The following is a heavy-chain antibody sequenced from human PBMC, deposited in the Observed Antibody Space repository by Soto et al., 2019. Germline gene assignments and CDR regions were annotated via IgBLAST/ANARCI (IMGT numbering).Heavy chain of an antibody. CDR1: GFTLCSYW. CDR3: ARSYYDSSGYSDAFDI. Sequence: GVSLRLSCAASGFTLCSYWMSWVRQAPGKGLEWVANIKQDGSEKYYVDSVKGRFTISRDNAKNSLYLQMNSLRAEDTAVYYCARSYYDSSGYSDAFDIWGQGTMVTVSS. D-gene: IGHD3-22*01. CDR2: IKQDGSEK. J-gene: IGHJ3*02. V-gene: IGHV3-7*05.